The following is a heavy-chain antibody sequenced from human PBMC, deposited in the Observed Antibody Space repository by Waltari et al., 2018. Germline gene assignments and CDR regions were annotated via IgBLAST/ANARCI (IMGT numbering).Heavy chain of an antibody. CDR3: AKRPMPSRGRGYYYLDY. Sequence: EVQLLESGGGLVQPGGSLRLSCAASGFRFSNYAMSWVRQAPGKGLECVSSISDNGITYYADSVKGRFTISRDNSKSTLYLLMNSLRDADAAVYYCAKRPMPSRGRGYYYLDYWGQGALVSVSS. V-gene: IGHV3-23*01. CDR1: GFRFSNYA. CDR2: ISDNGIT. D-gene: IGHD3-22*01. J-gene: IGHJ4*02.